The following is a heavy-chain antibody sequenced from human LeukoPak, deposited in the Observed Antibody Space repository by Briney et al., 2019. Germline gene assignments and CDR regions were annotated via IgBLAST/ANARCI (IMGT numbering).Heavy chain of an antibody. CDR1: GFTFSSYS. V-gene: IGHV3-21*01. D-gene: IGHD6-19*01. CDR3: ARDTDSGWYGWSSYYYYYYMDV. Sequence: PGRSLRLSCAASGFTFSSYSMNWVRQAPGKGLEWVSSISSSSSYIYYADSVKGRFTISRDNAKNSLYLQMNSLRAEDTAVYYCARDTDSGWYGWSSYYYYYYMDVWGKGTTVTVSS. J-gene: IGHJ6*03. CDR2: ISSSSSYI.